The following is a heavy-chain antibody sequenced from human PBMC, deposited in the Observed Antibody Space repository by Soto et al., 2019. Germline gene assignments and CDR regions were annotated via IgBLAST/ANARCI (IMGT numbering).Heavy chain of an antibody. D-gene: IGHD2-21*02. Sequence: GGSLRLSCAASGFTFSSYAMSWVRQAPGKGLEWVSGISASAGTTFYADFVKRRFTISSDTSKQTLHLQMDSLRADATAVYYCVAAHGGDSCWSAFDFWGHGTMVTVSS. CDR2: ISASAGTT. J-gene: IGHJ3*01. V-gene: IGHV3-23*01. CDR1: GFTFSSYA. CDR3: VAAHGGDSCWSAFDF.